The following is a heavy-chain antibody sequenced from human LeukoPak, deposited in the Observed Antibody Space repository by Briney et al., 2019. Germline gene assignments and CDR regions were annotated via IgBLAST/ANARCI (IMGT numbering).Heavy chain of an antibody. D-gene: IGHD3-16*02. V-gene: IGHV3-23*01. CDR2: LSATGGST. Sequence: QPGGSLRLSCVASGFTFSSYAMTWVRQAPGKGLEWVSALSATGGSTYYADSVKGRFTISRDNPKNTLYLQMNSLRAEDTALYYCAKVGVNTFGGVIVHFDYWGQGTLVIVSS. J-gene: IGHJ4*02. CDR1: GFTFSSYA. CDR3: AKVGVNTFGGVIVHFDY.